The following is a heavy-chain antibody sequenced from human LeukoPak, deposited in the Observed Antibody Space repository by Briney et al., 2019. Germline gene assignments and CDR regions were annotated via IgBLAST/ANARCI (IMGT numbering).Heavy chain of an antibody. D-gene: IGHD3-10*01. CDR1: GDSVSSSSYY. V-gene: IGHV4-39*01. Sequence: SETLSLNCTVSGDSVSSSSYYWGWIRQPPGKGLEWIGSIYYTESIYYNPSLKSRVTISVDTSKNQLSLKLSSVTAVDSAVYYCAASYGSGSYWDYWGQGTLVTVSS. J-gene: IGHJ4*02. CDR3: AASYGSGSYWDY. CDR2: IYYTESI.